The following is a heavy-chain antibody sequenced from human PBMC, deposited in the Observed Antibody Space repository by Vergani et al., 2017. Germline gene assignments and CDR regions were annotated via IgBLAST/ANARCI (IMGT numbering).Heavy chain of an antibody. Sequence: EVQLVESGGGLVQPGGSLRLSCAASGFTFSSYSMNWVRQAPGKGLEWVSYISRSSSTIYYEDSVKGRFTIFRDNAKNSLYLQMNSLRAEDTAVYYCARDRRYCSSTSCYTGRDYWGQGTLVIVSS. J-gene: IGHJ4*02. D-gene: IGHD2-2*02. V-gene: IGHV3-48*01. CDR1: GFTFSSYS. CDR2: ISRSSSTI. CDR3: ARDRRYCSSTSCYTGRDY.